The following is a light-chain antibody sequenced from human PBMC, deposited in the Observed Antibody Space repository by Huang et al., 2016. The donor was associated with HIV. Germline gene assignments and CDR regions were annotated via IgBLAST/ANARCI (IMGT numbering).Light chain of an antibody. V-gene: IGKV1-9*01. CDR3: QQLNSYPFT. J-gene: IGKJ3*01. Sequence: IQLTQSPSSLSASVGDRVTITCRASQGVSGYLAWYQQKPGTAPRLLIYSTSTLPSGVPSRFSGNGSGTDFTLAILSLQPEDFATYYCQQLNSYPFTFGPGTRVDIK. CDR1: QGVSGY. CDR2: STS.